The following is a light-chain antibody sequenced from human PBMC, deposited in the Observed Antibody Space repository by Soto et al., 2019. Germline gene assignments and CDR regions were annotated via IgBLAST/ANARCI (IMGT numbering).Light chain of an antibody. Sequence: IQMTQSPPSLSVSVGERVTITCRASQSITTYLNWYQQKPGKAPRLLIYAASTLQSVVPSRFSGSGSGTDFTLTISSLQPEDFATYSGQQTYSSPPYTFGQGTKL. CDR3: QQTYSSPPYT. CDR2: AAS. CDR1: QSITTY. V-gene: IGKV1-39*01. J-gene: IGKJ2*01.